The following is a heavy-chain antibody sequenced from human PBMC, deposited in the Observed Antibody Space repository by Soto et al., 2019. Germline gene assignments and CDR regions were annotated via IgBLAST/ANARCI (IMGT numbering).Heavy chain of an antibody. CDR1: GSTFSSHG. CDR2: ISYESMST. Sequence: QLQLMESGGGVVQPGRSLRLSCVASGSTFSSHGMHWVRQAPGKGLEWVAVISYESMSTIYRDSVRGRFTISRDNSKNTLYLQMNSLRTEDTAVYYCAKEAGCRGNECDVYFDSWGQGTQVTVSS. V-gene: IGHV3-30*18. CDR3: AKEAGCRGNECDVYFDS. J-gene: IGHJ4*02. D-gene: IGHD1-1*01.